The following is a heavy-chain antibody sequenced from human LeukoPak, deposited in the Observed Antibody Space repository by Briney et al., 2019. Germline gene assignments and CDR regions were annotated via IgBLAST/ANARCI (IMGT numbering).Heavy chain of an antibody. Sequence: GGSLRLSCAASGFTFSSYVMGWVRQAPEKRLEWVSSISENSDYTRYADSVKGRFTISRDKSKNTLYLQMNSLRVEDTAVYYCARLPTFYYDSSHYHYDYWGQGTLVTVSS. CDR1: GFTFSSYV. J-gene: IGHJ4*02. V-gene: IGHV3-23*01. D-gene: IGHD3-22*01. CDR2: ISENSDYT. CDR3: ARLPTFYYDSSHYHYDY.